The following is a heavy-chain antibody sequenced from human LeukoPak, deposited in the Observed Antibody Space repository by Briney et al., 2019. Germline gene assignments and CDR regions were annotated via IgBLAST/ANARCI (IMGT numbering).Heavy chain of an antibody. CDR2: IYSSGST. J-gene: IGHJ3*02. CDR3: ARALNDYGAYGVQEDYAFDI. D-gene: IGHD4-17*01. CDR1: GGSISSGTYY. V-gene: IGHV4-61*10. Sequence: PSETLCLTCSVSGGSISSGTYYWSWIRQPAGKGLEWIGRIYSSGSTNYNPSLKSRVTISVDTSKNQFSLKLSSVAAADTAVYYCARALNDYGAYGVQEDYAFDIWGQGTMVTVSS.